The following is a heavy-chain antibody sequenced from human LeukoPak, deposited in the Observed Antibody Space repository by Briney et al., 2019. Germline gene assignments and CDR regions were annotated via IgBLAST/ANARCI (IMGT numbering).Heavy chain of an antibody. J-gene: IGHJ6*03. D-gene: IGHD3-10*01. CDR1: GGTFSSYA. CDR3: ARAHQFGYYYYYMDV. V-gene: IGHV1-69*13. CDR2: IIPIFGTA. Sequence: ASVKVSCKASGGTFSSYAISWVRQAPGQGLEWMGGIIPIFGTANYAQKFQGRVTITADESTSTAYMELSSLRSEDTAVYYCARAHQFGYYYYYMDVWGKGTTVTASS.